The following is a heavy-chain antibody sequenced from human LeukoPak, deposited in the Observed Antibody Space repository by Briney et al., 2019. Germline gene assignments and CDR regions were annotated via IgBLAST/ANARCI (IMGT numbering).Heavy chain of an antibody. CDR1: GYSFTGYY. Sequence: GASVKVSCKASGYSFTGYYIHWVRQAPGQGLEWMAWINPNSGDTNFAQKFQGRVTMTRDTSISTAYMELSRLRSDDTAVYYCASVSWYSSSSGFDYWGQGTLVTVSS. V-gene: IGHV1-2*02. J-gene: IGHJ4*02. CDR2: INPNSGDT. D-gene: IGHD6-6*01. CDR3: ASVSWYSSSSGFDY.